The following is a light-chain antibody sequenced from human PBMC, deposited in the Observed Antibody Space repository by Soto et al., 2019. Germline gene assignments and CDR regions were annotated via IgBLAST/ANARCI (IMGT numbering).Light chain of an antibody. J-gene: IGKJ1*01. CDR1: QSINST. V-gene: IGKV3-15*01. Sequence: IVLTQSPSTLSVSPGERATLSCRASQSINSTLAWYQQKPGQAPRLLMFRASIRATGFPARFSGSGSGTEFTLTISSLQSEDFAVYYCHQYKNWPPWTCGQATKGDI. CDR2: RAS. CDR3: HQYKNWPPWT.